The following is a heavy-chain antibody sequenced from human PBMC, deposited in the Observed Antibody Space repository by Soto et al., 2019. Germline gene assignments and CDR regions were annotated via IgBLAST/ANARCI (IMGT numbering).Heavy chain of an antibody. J-gene: IGHJ4*02. CDR1: GFIFSNYA. Sequence: EVQLLESGGGLVQPGGSLRLSCAASGFIFSNYAMSWVRQAPGKGLEWVSTITGSGGSTSYADSVKGRFTISRDTSKNTLYLQMNSLRAEDTAVYYCAKDGSGKFDYWGQGTLVTVSS. D-gene: IGHD3-10*01. CDR2: ITGSGGST. V-gene: IGHV3-23*01. CDR3: AKDGSGKFDY.